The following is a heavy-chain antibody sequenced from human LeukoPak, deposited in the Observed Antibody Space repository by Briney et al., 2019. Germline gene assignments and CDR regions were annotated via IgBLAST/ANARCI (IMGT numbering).Heavy chain of an antibody. CDR3: ARDGSSWSNWLDP. D-gene: IGHD6-13*01. CDR2: INSDGSST. CDR1: GFTFSSYA. V-gene: IGHV3-74*01. J-gene: IGHJ5*02. Sequence: GGSLRLSCAASGFTFSSYAMSWVRQAPGKGLVWVSRINSDGSSTSYADSVKGRFTISRDNAKNTLYLQMNSLRAEDTAVYYCARDGSSWSNWLDPWGQGTLVTVSS.